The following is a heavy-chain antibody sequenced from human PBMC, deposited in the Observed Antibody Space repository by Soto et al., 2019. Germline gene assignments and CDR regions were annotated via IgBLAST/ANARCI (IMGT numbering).Heavy chain of an antibody. V-gene: IGHV4-4*02. CDR3: ARLVYDTRLNYLYLDS. J-gene: IGHJ4*02. Sequence: QVLLHESSPGLVKPSGTLSLTCTVSGVSISRGDWWSWVRQAPGKELQWIGEIHHSAGTSSHPSLRSRVSLSVDTSKNQFSLNLTSVTAADTGVYYCARLVYDTRLNYLYLDSWGQGLLVTLSS. CDR2: IHHSAGT. CDR1: GVSISRGDW. D-gene: IGHD3-22*01.